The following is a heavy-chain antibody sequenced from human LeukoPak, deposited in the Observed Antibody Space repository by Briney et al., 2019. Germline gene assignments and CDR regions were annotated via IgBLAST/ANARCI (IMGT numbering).Heavy chain of an antibody. V-gene: IGHV3-23*01. CDR2: ISGSGGST. J-gene: IGHJ4*02. Sequence: GGSLRLSCAASGFTFSSYAMSWVRQAPGKGLEWVSGISGSGGSTYYADSVKGRFTISRDNSKNTLYLQMNSLRAEDTAVYYCAREEWSGRYYAGYFDSWGQGTLVTVSS. D-gene: IGHD1-26*01. CDR1: GFTFSSYA. CDR3: AREEWSGRYYAGYFDS.